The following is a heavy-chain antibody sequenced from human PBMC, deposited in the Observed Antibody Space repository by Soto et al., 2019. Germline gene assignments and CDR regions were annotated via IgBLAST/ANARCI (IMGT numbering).Heavy chain of an antibody. J-gene: IGHJ6*02. Sequence: GASVKVSCKASGYTFTGYYMHWVRQAPGQGLEWMGWINPNRGGTNYAQKFQGWVTMTRDTSISTAYMELSRLRSDDTAVYYCSRTYYYDSSGYYYSDRGVDYGMDVWGQGTTVTVSS. CDR3: SRTYYYDSSGYYYSDRGVDYGMDV. CDR1: GYTFTGYY. CDR2: INPNRGGT. V-gene: IGHV1-2*04. D-gene: IGHD3-22*01.